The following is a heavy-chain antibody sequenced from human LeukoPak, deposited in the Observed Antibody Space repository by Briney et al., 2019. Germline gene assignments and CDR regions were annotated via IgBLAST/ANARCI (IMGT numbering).Heavy chain of an antibody. CDR3: ARTYCSGGSCYSVWFDP. V-gene: IGHV4-59*01. Sequence: PSETLSLTCTVSGGSISSYYWSWIRQPPGKGLEWIGYIYYSGSTNYNPSPKSRVTISVDTSKNQFSLKLSSVTAADTAVYYCARTYCSGGSCYSVWFDPWGQGTLVTVSS. CDR1: GGSISSYY. CDR2: IYYSGST. J-gene: IGHJ5*02. D-gene: IGHD2-15*01.